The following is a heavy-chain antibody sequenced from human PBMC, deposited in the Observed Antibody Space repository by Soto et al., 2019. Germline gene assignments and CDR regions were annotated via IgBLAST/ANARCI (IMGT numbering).Heavy chain of an antibody. CDR3: AKDQYDYIWGSYRYPLVH. D-gene: IGHD3-16*02. CDR1: GFTFSSYA. V-gene: IGHV3-23*01. Sequence: EVQLLESGGGLVQPGGSLRLSCAASGFTFSSYAMSWVRQAPGKGLEWVSAISGSGGSTYNADSVKGRFTISRDNSKNTLYLQMNSLRAEDTALYFCAKDQYDYIWGSYRYPLVHWGQGTLVTVSS. J-gene: IGHJ4*02. CDR2: ISGSGGST.